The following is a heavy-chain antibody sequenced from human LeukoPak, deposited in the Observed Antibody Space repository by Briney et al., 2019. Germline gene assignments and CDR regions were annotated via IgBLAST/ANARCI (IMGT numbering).Heavy chain of an antibody. CDR3: ARGYIVLVPAAIKDAFDI. Sequence: PSETLSLTCAVSGGTLSGYYWTWIRQPPGKGLEWIGEINHSGSTNYNPSLGSRVTISVDTSKNQFSLKLNSVTAADTAVYYCARGYIVLVPAAIKDAFDIWGGGTMVTVSS. J-gene: IGHJ3*02. V-gene: IGHV4-34*01. CDR2: INHSGST. D-gene: IGHD2-2*02. CDR1: GGTLSGYY.